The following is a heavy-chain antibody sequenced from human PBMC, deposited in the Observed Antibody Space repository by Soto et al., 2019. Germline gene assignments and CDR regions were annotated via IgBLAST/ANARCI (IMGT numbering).Heavy chain of an antibody. V-gene: IGHV4-59*01. D-gene: IGHD2-2*01. CDR3: ARFGYYDIVVTRAFDI. CDR1: GGSISSYY. J-gene: IGHJ3*02. CDR2: IYYSGST. Sequence: SETLSLTCTVSGGSISSYYWSWIRQPPGKGLEWIGYIYYSGSTDYNPSLKSRVTISVDTSKNQFSLKLSSVTAADTAVYYCARFGYYDIVVTRAFDIWGQGTMVTVSS.